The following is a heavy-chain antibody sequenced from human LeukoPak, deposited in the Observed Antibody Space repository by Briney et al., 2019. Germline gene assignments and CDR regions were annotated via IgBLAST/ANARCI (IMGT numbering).Heavy chain of an antibody. CDR1: GGSISTSSYY. Sequence: PSETLSLTCTVSGGSISTSSYYWGWIPLPPGKGLEWIGSMYYSGSTYYNPSLQSRVTISVDTSKNQFSLRLTSVTAADTAVYYCARQGGLWLRAPFDYWGQGTLVTVSS. V-gene: IGHV4-39*01. D-gene: IGHD5-18*01. CDR2: MYYSGST. CDR3: ARQGGLWLRAPFDY. J-gene: IGHJ4*02.